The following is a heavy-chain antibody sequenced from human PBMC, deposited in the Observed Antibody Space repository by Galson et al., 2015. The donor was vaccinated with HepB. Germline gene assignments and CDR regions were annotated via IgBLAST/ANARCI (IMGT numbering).Heavy chain of an antibody. J-gene: IGHJ4*02. Sequence: SLRLSCAASGFTFSSYAMHWVRQAPGKGLEWVAVISLDGSNKYYEDSVKGRFTISRDNSKNTLYLQMNSLRAEDTAVYYCARDRAYDYVWGSPLDYWGQGTLVTVSS. D-gene: IGHD3-16*01. CDR3: ARDRAYDYVWGSPLDY. CDR1: GFTFSSYA. V-gene: IGHV3-30*04. CDR2: ISLDGSNK.